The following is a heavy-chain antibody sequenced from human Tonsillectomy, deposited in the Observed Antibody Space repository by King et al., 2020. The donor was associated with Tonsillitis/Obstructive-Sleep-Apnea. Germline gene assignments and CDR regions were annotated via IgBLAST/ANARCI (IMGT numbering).Heavy chain of an antibody. J-gene: IGHJ4*02. CDR2: ISRSSSYM. V-gene: IGHV3-21*01. CDR3: WGEWENWNDYSY. D-gene: IGHD1-1*01. Sequence: VQLVESGGGLVKPGGSLRLSCAASGFTFSTYSMNWVRQAPGKGLEWVSSISRSSSYMYYADSVKGRFTISRDNAKNSLYLQMNSLRAEDTAVYYCWGEWENWNDYSYWGQGTLVPVSS. CDR1: GFTFSTYS.